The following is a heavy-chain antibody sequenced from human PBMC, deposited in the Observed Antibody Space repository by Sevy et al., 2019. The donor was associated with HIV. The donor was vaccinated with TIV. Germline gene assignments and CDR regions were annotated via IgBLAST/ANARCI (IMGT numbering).Heavy chain of an antibody. CDR1: GYIFTNYF. J-gene: IGHJ4*02. V-gene: IGHV1-46*01. CDR2: INPSGGNT. D-gene: IGHD3-22*01. Sequence: ASVKVSCKASGYIFTNYFIHWVRQAPGQGLEWMGIINPSGGNTNYAQKFQGSVTMTRDTSTSTVYMELSSLRSEDTAVYYCARGGGSGNYVGLFDYWGLGTLVTVSS. CDR3: ARGGGSGNYVGLFDY.